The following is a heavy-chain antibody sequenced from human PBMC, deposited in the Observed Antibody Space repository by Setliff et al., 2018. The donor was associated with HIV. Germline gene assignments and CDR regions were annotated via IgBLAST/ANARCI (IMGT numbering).Heavy chain of an antibody. CDR2: INPYSGGT. J-gene: IGHJ3*02. D-gene: IGHD3-10*01. CDR1: GYTFTDYY. Sequence: ASVKVSCKASGYTFTDYYIHWVRQAPGQGLEWMGWINPYSGGTNCAQNFQGWVTMTRDTSITTAYMELSRLTSDDTALYFCVREVRAAYKGPLWFGQSDPRPDTFDIWGQGTMVTVSS. V-gene: IGHV1-2*04. CDR3: VREVRAAYKGPLWFGQSDPRPDTFDI.